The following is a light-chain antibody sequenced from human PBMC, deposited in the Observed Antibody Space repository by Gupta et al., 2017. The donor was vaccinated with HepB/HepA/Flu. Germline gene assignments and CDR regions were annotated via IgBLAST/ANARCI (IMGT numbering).Light chain of an antibody. CDR1: QNINNY. Sequence: EIVLTQSPATLSLSPGERASLSCRASQNINNYLAWYQQTRGQAPRLLIYDASKRATGMPARFSGSGFGTDFTLTISSLEPEDFAVYYCQQRSTWPLTFGGGTKVEIK. CDR3: QQRSTWPLT. J-gene: IGKJ4*01. V-gene: IGKV3-11*01. CDR2: DAS.